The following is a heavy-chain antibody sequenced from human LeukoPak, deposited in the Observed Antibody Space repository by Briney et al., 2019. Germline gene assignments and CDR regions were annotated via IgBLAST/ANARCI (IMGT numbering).Heavy chain of an antibody. CDR2: INPKSGGT. J-gene: IGHJ5*02. V-gene: IGHV1-2*04. Sequence: GASVKVSCKASGYTFTDYYIHWVRQAPGQGLEWMGRINPKSGGTNYAQNFQGWVTMTRDTSISTAYMELSRLKSDDTAVYYCARDFRRLERQANWFDPWGQGTLVTVSP. CDR3: ARDFRRLERQANWFDP. D-gene: IGHD1-1*01. CDR1: GYTFTDYY.